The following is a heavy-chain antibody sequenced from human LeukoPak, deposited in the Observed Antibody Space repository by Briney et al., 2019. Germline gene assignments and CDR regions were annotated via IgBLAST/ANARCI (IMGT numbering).Heavy chain of an antibody. D-gene: IGHD6-19*01. CDR1: GFTFSNYE. J-gene: IGHJ4*02. CDR2: ISGSGSTI. CDR3: AKGLYSSGWYYFDS. Sequence: PGGSLRLSCAASGFTFSNYEMNWVRQAPGKGLEWVSYISGSGSTIYYADSVKGRFTISRDNAKDSLYLQMNSLRAEDTAVYYCAKGLYSSGWYYFDSWGQGTLVTVSS. V-gene: IGHV3-48*03.